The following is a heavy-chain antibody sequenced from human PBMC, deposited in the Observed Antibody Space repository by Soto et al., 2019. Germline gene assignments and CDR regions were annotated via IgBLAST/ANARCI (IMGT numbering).Heavy chain of an antibody. D-gene: IGHD6-13*01. CDR3: AHTASSWSPYNWFDP. CDR2: IYWDDDK. Sequence: QITLKESGPTLVKPTQTLTLTCTFSGFSLSTSGVGVGWICQPPGKALEWLALIYWDDDKRYSPSLKSRLTITKDTSKNQVVHTMTNMDPVDTATYYCAHTASSWSPYNWFDPWGQGTLVTVSS. CDR1: GFSLSTSGVG. V-gene: IGHV2-5*02. J-gene: IGHJ5*02.